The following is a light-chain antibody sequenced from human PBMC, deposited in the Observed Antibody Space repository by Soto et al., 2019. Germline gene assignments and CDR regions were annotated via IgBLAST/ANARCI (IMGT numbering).Light chain of an antibody. J-gene: IGKJ3*01. CDR3: QKYSSVPL. V-gene: IGKV1-27*01. CDR1: QGISNY. CDR2: AAS. Sequence: DILMTQSRSSLSASVGDRVTSACRASQGISNYIAWYQQKPGKAPKLLIYAASTLQSGVPSRFSGSGSGTDFTLTINSLQPEDVATYSCQKYSSVPLFGPGTKVDIK.